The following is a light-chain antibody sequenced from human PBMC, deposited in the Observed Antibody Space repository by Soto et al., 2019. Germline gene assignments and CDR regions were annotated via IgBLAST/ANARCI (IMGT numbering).Light chain of an antibody. V-gene: IGKV3-20*01. J-gene: IGKJ5*01. CDR3: QQYGTAPIT. Sequence: IVLTQSPGTLSLYQGERATLSCRASQSVSSNYLAWYQQKPGQAPRLLIFGASSRATGIPDRFSGSGSGTDFTLTITSLEPEDAAMDYCQQYGTAPITFGQGTRREIK. CDR1: QSVSSNY. CDR2: GAS.